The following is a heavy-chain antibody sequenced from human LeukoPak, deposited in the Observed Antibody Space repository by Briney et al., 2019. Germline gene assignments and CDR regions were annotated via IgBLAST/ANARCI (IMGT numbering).Heavy chain of an antibody. CDR3: AIKAADYYDSSGYPRY. Sequence: GGSLRLPCAAPGFTFSSYAMSWVRQAPGKGLEWVSAISGSGGSTYYADSVKGRFTISRDNSKNTLYLQMKSLRAEDTAVYYCAIKAADYYDSSGYPRYWGQGTLVTVSS. J-gene: IGHJ4*02. CDR1: GFTFSSYA. D-gene: IGHD3-22*01. CDR2: ISGSGGST. V-gene: IGHV3-23*01.